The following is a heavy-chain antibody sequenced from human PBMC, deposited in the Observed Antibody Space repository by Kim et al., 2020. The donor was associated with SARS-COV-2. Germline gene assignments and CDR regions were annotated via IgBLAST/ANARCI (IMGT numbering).Heavy chain of an antibody. J-gene: IGHJ6*03. CDR2: INAGNGNT. Sequence: ASVKVSCKASGYTFTSYAMHWVRQAPGQRLEWMGWINAGNGNTKYSQKFQGRVTITRDTSASTAYMELSSLRSEDTAVYYCARVNYDFWSGLKNYYYYYMDVWAKGPRSPSP. V-gene: IGHV1-3*01. D-gene: IGHD3-3*01. CDR3: ARVNYDFWSGLKNYYYYYMDV. CDR1: GYTFTSYA.